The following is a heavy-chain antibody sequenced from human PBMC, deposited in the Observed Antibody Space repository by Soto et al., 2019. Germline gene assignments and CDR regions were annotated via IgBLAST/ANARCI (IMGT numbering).Heavy chain of an antibody. CDR1: GFTFSSYS. V-gene: IGHV3-21*01. CDR3: AMAALSSGWSGDAFDI. D-gene: IGHD6-19*01. Sequence: GGSLRLSCAASGFTFSSYSMNWVRQAPGKGLEWVSSISSSSSYIYYGDSVKGRFTISRDNAKNSLYLQMNSLRAGDTAVYYCAMAALSSGWSGDAFDIWGQGTMVTVSS. CDR2: ISSSSSYI. J-gene: IGHJ3*02.